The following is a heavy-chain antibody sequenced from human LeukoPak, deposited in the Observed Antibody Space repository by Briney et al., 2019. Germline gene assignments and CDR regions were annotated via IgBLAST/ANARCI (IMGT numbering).Heavy chain of an antibody. CDR1: GFTFSAYG. V-gene: IGHV3-33*06. CDR2: IWNDGSNK. J-gene: IGHJ3*02. CDR3: AKDYSRDGYYADTFHI. D-gene: IGHD3-3*01. Sequence: PGGSLRLSCEASGFTFSAYGMHWVRQAPGKGREWVAVIWNDGSNKYYVDSVKGRFTISRDNSKNTLYLQMNSLRVEDTAVYYCAKDYSRDGYYADTFHIWGQGTMVTVSS.